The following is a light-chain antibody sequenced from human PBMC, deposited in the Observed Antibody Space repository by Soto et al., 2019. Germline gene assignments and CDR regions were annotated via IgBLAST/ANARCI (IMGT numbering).Light chain of an antibody. J-gene: IGKJ1*01. CDR1: QSVSSY. CDR2: DAS. V-gene: IGKV3-11*01. Sequence: EIVLTQSPATLSLAPGERATLSCRASQSVSSYLAWYQQKPGQAPRLLIYDASNRATGIPARFSGSGSGTDFTLTISSLEPEDFAVYYCQQRSNWPPGPLGQGTKVEIK. CDR3: QQRSNWPPGP.